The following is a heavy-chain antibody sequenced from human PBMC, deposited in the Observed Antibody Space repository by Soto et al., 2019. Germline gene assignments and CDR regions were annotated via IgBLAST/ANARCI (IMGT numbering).Heavy chain of an antibody. CDR2: INPNSGGT. V-gene: IGHV1-2*02. Sequence: ASVKVSCKASGYTFTGYYIHWVRQAPGQGVEWLGWINPNSGGTNYAQKFRDRVTTTRDTSISTAYMELSRLIYDDTAVYYCARDRVDYTSFHYGMDVWGQGTTVTVSS. CDR3: ARDRVDYTSFHYGMDV. J-gene: IGHJ6*02. CDR1: GYTFTGYY. D-gene: IGHD2-2*02.